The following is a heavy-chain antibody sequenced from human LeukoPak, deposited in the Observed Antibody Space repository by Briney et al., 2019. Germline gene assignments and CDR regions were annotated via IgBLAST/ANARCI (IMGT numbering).Heavy chain of an antibody. D-gene: IGHD2-21*01. Sequence: SVRVSCKASGYTFTSYDINWVRQATGQGLEGRGWSNPNSGNTGYAQKFQGRVTITRNTSISTAYMELSSLRSEDTAVYYCASASYSGDYYYYYMDVWGKGTTVTVSS. CDR3: ASASYSGDYYYYYMDV. CDR1: GYTFTSYD. J-gene: IGHJ6*03. CDR2: SNPNSGNT. V-gene: IGHV1-8*03.